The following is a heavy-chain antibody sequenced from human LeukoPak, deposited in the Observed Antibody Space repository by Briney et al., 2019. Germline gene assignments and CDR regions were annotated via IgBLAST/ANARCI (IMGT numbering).Heavy chain of an antibody. CDR2: IKQDGSEK. V-gene: IGHV3-7*01. D-gene: IGHD6-13*01. CDR3: AREGTAAAGTNYYYYYYMDV. J-gene: IGHJ6*03. CDR1: GFTFSSYW. Sequence: GGSLRLSCAASGFTFSSYWMSWVRQAPGKGLEWVANIKQDGSEKYYVDSVKGRFTISRGNAKNSLYLQMNSLRAEDTAVYYCAREGTAAAGTNYYYYYYMDVWGKGTTVTVSS.